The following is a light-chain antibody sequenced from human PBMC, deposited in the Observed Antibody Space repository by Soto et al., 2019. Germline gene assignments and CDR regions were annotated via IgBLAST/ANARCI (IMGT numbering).Light chain of an antibody. Sequence: EIGLTQSPGPLSLSPGGRATLSCGARQSVSRNSVAWYQQKPGQAPRLLIYGASRRATGIPDRFSGSGSGTDFTLTSSRLEPEDFAVYYCQQYDSSPITCGQGTRLEIK. CDR1: QSVSRNS. J-gene: IGKJ5*01. CDR3: QQYDSSPIT. V-gene: IGKV3-20*01. CDR2: GAS.